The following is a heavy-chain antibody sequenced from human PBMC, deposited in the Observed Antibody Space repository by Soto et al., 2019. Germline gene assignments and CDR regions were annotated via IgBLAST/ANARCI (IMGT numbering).Heavy chain of an antibody. CDR3: AKVGATTPSYYYYYGMDV. V-gene: IGHV3-23*01. CDR1: GFXFSSYA. D-gene: IGHD1-26*01. J-gene: IGHJ6*02. Sequence: GGSLXLSCAASGFXFSSYAMSWVRQAPGKGLEWVSAISGSGGSTYYADSVKGRFTISRDNSKNTLYLQMNSLRAEDTAVYYCAKVGATTPSYYYYYGMDVWGQGTTVTVSS. CDR2: ISGSGGST.